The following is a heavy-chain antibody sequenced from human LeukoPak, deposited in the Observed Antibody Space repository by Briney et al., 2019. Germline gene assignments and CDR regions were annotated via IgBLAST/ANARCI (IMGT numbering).Heavy chain of an antibody. CDR3: ANGITRLD. Sequence: GGSLRLSCAASGFTFSSYWMTWVRQAPGKGLEWVAVISYDGSNKHYADSVKGRFTISRDNSKNTLYLQMNSLRAEDTAVYYCANGITRLDWGQGTLVTVSS. V-gene: IGHV3-30*18. D-gene: IGHD1-14*01. CDR2: ISYDGSNK. J-gene: IGHJ4*02. CDR1: GFTFSSYW.